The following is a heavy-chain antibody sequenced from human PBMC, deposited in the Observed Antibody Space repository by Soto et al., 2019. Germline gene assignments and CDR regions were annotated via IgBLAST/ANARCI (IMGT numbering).Heavy chain of an antibody. CDR3: ASGLRIAARRGYYYGMEV. D-gene: IGHD6-6*01. CDR1: GYTFTSYD. V-gene: IGHV1-8*01. J-gene: IGHJ6*02. Sequence: QVQLVQSGAEVKKPGASVKVSCKASGYTFTSYDINWVRQATGQGLEWMGWMNPNSGNTGYAQKFQGRVTMTRNTSISTAYMELSSLRSEDTAVYYCASGLRIAARRGYYYGMEVWGQGTTVTVSS. CDR2: MNPNSGNT.